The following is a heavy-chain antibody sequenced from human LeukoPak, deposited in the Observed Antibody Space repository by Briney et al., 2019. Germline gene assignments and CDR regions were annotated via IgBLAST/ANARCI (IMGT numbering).Heavy chain of an antibody. CDR2: IIPIFGTA. V-gene: IGHV1-69*05. D-gene: IGHD6-6*01. Sequence: SVKVSCKASGGTFSSYAISWVRQGPGQGLEWMGGIIPIFGTANYAQKFQGRVTITTDESTSTAYMELSSLRSEDTAVYYCARVVIAALSGLYYYYYMDVWGKGTTVTVSS. CDR3: ARVVIAALSGLYYYYYMDV. CDR1: GGTFSSYA. J-gene: IGHJ6*03.